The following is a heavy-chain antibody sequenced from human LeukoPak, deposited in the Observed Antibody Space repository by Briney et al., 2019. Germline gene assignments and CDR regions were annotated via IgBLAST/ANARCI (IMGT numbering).Heavy chain of an antibody. J-gene: IGHJ6*04. D-gene: IGHD6-13*01. CDR2: IWYDGSNK. CDR1: GFTFRSYG. Sequence: GGSLRLSCAASGFTFRSYGMHWVRQAPGKGLEWVAVIWYDGSNKYYADSVKGRFTISRDNSKNTLYLQMNSLRAEDTAVYYCAREGSIAAAGTYYYYGMDVWGKGTTVTVSS. V-gene: IGHV3-33*01. CDR3: AREGSIAAAGTYYYYGMDV.